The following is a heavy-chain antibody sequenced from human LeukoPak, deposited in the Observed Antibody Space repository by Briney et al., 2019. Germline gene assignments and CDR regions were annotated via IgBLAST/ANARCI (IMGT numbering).Heavy chain of an antibody. CDR2: ISSGSSFI. J-gene: IGHJ4*02. D-gene: IGHD3-22*01. Sequence: GGSLRLSCAASGFTFSTYSMNWVRQAPGKGLEWVSSISSGSSFIYYADSVKGRFTISRDNAKNSLFLQMNSLRAEDTAVYYCARESSGYFYWGQGTPVTVSS. V-gene: IGHV3-21*01. CDR1: GFTFSTYS. CDR3: ARESSGYFY.